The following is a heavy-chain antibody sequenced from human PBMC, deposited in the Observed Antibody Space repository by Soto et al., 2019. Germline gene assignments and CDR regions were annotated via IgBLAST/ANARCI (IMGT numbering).Heavy chain of an antibody. CDR3: ARGSEYYDSSGYSLGAFDI. V-gene: IGHV1-2*04. CDR2: INPNSGGT. D-gene: IGHD3-22*01. Sequence: ASVKVSCKASGYTFTGYYMHWVRQAPGQGLEWMGWINPNSGGTNHAQKFQGWVTMTRDTSISTAYMELSRLRSDDTAVYYCARGSEYYDSSGYSLGAFDIWGQGTMVTVSS. J-gene: IGHJ3*02. CDR1: GYTFTGYY.